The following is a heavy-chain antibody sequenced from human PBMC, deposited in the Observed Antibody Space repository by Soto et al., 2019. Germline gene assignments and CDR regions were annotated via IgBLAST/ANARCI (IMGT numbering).Heavy chain of an antibody. J-gene: IGHJ5*02. Sequence: TSETLSLTCTVSGGSISSHYWSWIRQPPGKRLEWIGYVHNSGSTNYNPSLKSRVTTAVDTSKNQFSLRLSSVTAADTAVYYCARHVYEFDNGDNNWFDPWGQGTLVTVSS. CDR3: ARHVYEFDNGDNNWFDP. D-gene: IGHD2-21*02. CDR1: GGSISSHY. V-gene: IGHV4-59*08. CDR2: VHNSGST.